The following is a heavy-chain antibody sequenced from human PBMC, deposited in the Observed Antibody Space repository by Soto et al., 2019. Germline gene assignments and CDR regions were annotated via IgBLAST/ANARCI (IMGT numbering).Heavy chain of an antibody. J-gene: IGHJ6*02. D-gene: IGHD3-10*01. V-gene: IGHV3-23*01. CDR3: ATRSGRITMVRGVLTGTTYYYYGMDV. Sequence: GGSLRLSCAASGFTFSSYAMSWVRQAPGKGLEWVSAISGSGGSTYYADSVKGRFTISRDNSKNTLYLQMNSLRAEDTAVYYCATRSGRITMVRGVLTGTTYYYYGMDVWGQGPTVTVSS. CDR1: GFTFSSYA. CDR2: ISGSGGST.